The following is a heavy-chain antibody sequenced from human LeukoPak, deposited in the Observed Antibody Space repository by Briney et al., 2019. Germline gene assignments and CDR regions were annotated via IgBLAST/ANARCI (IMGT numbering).Heavy chain of an antibody. Sequence: GGSLRLSCAASGFTFSSYWMSWVRQAPGKGLEWVANTNQDGSEKHYVDSVKGRITISRDNAKSSLYLQMNSLRAEDTAVYYCARVLRSYLEGFDIWGQGTMVTVSS. CDR3: ARVLRSYLEGFDI. J-gene: IGHJ3*02. D-gene: IGHD1-26*01. CDR1: GFTFSSYW. V-gene: IGHV3-7*01. CDR2: TNQDGSEK.